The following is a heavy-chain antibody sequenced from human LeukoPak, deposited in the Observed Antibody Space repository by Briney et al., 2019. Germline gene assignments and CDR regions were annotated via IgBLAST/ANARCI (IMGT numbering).Heavy chain of an antibody. V-gene: IGHV1-18*01. D-gene: IGHD2-15*01. CDR2: ISAYNGNT. CDR3: ARDASYCSGGSCYPYSDYYYGMDV. CDR1: GYTFTSYG. J-gene: IGHJ6*02. Sequence: GASVKVSCKASGYTFTSYGISWVRQAPGQGLEWMGWISAYNGNTNYAQKLQGRVTMTTDTSTSTAYMELRSLRSDDTAVYYCARDASYCSGGSCYPYSDYYYGMDVWGQGTTVTVSS.